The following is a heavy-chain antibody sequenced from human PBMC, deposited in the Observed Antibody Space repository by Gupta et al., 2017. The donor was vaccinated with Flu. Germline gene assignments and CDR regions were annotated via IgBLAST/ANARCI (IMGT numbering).Heavy chain of an antibody. CDR2: VRRAGGTV. J-gene: IGHJ3*02. D-gene: IGHD6-6*01. Sequence: EVQLVESGGGLVQPGGSLRLSCSAAGFTFSTYSMNWVRKAPGKGLEWVSYVRRAGGTVYYADSVKGRFTISRDNANNSLYLQMNSLRDEDTAVYYCAREYSSSSGRAFDIWGQGTMVTVSS. CDR3: AREYSSSSGRAFDI. V-gene: IGHV3-48*02. CDR1: GFTFSTYS.